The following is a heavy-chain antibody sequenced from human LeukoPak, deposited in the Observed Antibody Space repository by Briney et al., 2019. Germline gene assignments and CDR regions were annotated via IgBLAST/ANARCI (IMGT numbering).Heavy chain of an antibody. CDR1: GFTLRNYD. Sequence: PGGSLRLSCTASGFTLRNYDMHWVRQTPEKVLEWVSGIGTEDDTFYPDSVKGRFTISRENAKNSFYLQMNSLRAGDTAVYYCARGRFVLVPSLERWYFDLWGRGTLVTVSS. J-gene: IGHJ2*01. CDR3: ARGRFVLVPSLERWYFDL. D-gene: IGHD2-8*02. V-gene: IGHV3-13*01. CDR2: IGTEDDT.